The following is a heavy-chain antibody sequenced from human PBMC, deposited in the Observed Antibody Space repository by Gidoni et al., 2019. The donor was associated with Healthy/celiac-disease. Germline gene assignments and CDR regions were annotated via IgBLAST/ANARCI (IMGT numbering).Heavy chain of an antibody. V-gene: IGHV3-33*01. CDR2: RWYDGSNK. D-gene: IGHD6-13*01. CDR3: ARDPIAAAGLPYYFDY. J-gene: IGHJ4*02. CDR1: GFTFSSSG. Sequence: QVQLVESGGGVVQPGRSLRLSCAASGFTFSSSGMHWVRQAPGKGLEWVAVRWYDGSNKYYADSVKGRFTISRDNSKNTLYLQMNSLRAEDTAVYYCARDPIAAAGLPYYFDYWGQGTLVTVSS.